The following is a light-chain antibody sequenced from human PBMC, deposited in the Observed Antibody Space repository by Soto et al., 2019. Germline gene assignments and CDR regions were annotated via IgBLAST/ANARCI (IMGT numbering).Light chain of an antibody. CDR1: QSVSSSY. V-gene: IGKV3-20*01. J-gene: IGKJ1*01. CDR3: QQYGSSLVT. CDR2: GAS. Sequence: EIVLTQSPGTLSLSPGERATLSCRASQSVSSSYLAWYQQKPGQAPRLLIYGASSRATGIPDRFSGSGSGTDFTLTISRLEPEDFAVYYCQQYGSSLVTFGQGTKVDTK.